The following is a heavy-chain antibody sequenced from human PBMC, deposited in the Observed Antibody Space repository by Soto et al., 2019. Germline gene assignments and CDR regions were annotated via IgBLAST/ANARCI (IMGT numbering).Heavy chain of an antibody. CDR2: ISAYNGNT. CDR1: GYTFTSYG. CDR3: ARGGTYYYDSSGYSDPYY. Sequence: GASVKVSCKASGYTFTSYGISWVRQAPGQGLEWMGWISAYNGNTNYAQELQGRVTMTTDTSTSTAYMELRSLRSDDTAVYYCARGGTYYYDSSGYSDPYYWGQGTLVTVSS. V-gene: IGHV1-18*01. J-gene: IGHJ4*02. D-gene: IGHD3-22*01.